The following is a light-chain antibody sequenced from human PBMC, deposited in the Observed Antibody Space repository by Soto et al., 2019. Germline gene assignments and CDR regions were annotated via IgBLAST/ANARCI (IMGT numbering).Light chain of an antibody. CDR2: WAS. V-gene: IGKV4-1*01. J-gene: IGKJ3*01. CDR1: QSVLSSSNNENY. CDR3: QQYYTTPFT. Sequence: DIVMTQSPDSLAVSLGERATINCKSSQSVLSSSNNENYLAWYQQKPRQPPKLLIYWASTRDSGVPDRFSGSWSGTHFSLTISSLQAEDVAVYYCQQYYTTPFTFGPGTKVDIK.